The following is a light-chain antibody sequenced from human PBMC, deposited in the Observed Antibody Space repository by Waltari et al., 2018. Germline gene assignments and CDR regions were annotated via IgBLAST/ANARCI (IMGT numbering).Light chain of an antibody. CDR2: GAS. V-gene: IGKV3-15*01. Sequence: EIVMTQSPPTLSVSPGERATLSCRASQSVDSNLAWYHQKPGQAPRLLIYGASTRATGIPARFSGSGSGTEFTLTISSLQSEDFAVYYCQHYNSWPVTFGQGTKVEIK. J-gene: IGKJ1*01. CDR1: QSVDSN. CDR3: QHYNSWPVT.